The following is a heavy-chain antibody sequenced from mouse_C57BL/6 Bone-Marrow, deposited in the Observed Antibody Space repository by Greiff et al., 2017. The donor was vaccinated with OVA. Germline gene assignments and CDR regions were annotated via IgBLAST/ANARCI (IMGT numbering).Heavy chain of an antibody. CDR1: GYTFTDYY. D-gene: IGHD2-5*01. V-gene: IGHV1-19*01. CDR2: INPYNGGT. CDR3: ARRYYSNDGRYAY. J-gene: IGHJ3*01. Sequence: VQLQQSGPVLVKPGASVKMSCKASGYTFTDYYMNWVKQSHGKSLEWIGVINPYNGGTSYNQKFKGKATLTVDKSSSTAYMELNSLTSEDSAVYYCARRYYSNDGRYAYWGQGTLVTVSA.